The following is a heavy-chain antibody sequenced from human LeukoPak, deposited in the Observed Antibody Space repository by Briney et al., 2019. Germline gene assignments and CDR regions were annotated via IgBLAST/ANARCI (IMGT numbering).Heavy chain of an antibody. CDR3: ARALYYDILTGYFHRYYYYGIDV. CDR2: ISSSGSTI. Sequence: GGSLRLSCAASGFTFSSYEMNWVRQAPGKGLEWVSYISSSGSTIYYADSVKGRFTISRDNAKNSLYLRMNSLRAEDTAVYYCARALYYDILTGYFHRYYYYGIDVWGQGTTVTVSS. CDR1: GFTFSSYE. V-gene: IGHV3-48*03. D-gene: IGHD3-9*01. J-gene: IGHJ6*02.